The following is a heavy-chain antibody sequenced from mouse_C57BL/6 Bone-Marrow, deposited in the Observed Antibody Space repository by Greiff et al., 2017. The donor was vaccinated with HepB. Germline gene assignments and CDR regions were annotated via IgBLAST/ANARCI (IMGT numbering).Heavy chain of an antibody. D-gene: IGHD1-1*01. V-gene: IGHV1-22*01. CDR2: INPNNGGT. Sequence: EVQLQESGPELVKPGASVKMSCKASGYTFTDYNMHWVKQSHGKSLEWIGYINPNNGGTSYNQKFKGKATLTVNKSSSTAYMELRSLTSEDSAVYYGARCRNYYGSSYRFDYWGRGTSLTVTS. CDR1: GYTFTDYN. J-gene: IGHJ2*03. CDR3: ARCRNYYGSSYRFDY.